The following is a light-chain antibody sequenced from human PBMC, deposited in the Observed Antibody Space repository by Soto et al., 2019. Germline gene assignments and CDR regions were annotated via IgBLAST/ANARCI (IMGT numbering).Light chain of an antibody. CDR2: NTT. J-gene: IGLJ2*01. CDR1: TGDVTSGHW. V-gene: IGLV7-46*01. CDR3: SLPYTRGRV. Sequence: QSVVTQEPSLTVSPGGRVTLTCACSTGDVTSGHWPYWFQQKPGPAPRILIYNTTNRHSWTPARFSGSLLGGKAALTLSSAQPEYEAEYYGSLPYTRGRVFGGGTKVTVL.